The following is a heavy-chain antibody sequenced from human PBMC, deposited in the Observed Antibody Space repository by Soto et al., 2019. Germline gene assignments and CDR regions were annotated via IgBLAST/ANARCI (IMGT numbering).Heavy chain of an antibody. V-gene: IGHV4-59*01. Sequence: PSETLSLTCTVSGGSISGYYWSWIRQPPGKGLEWIGYMYNNGSTVYNPSFKSRVTISVDTSKSQLSLRLNSVTAADTAVYYFARDLWGYCGTDCYPLDVWGQGTTVTVSS. CDR3: ARDLWGYCGTDCYPLDV. J-gene: IGHJ6*02. CDR2: MYNNGST. D-gene: IGHD2-21*02. CDR1: GGSISGYY.